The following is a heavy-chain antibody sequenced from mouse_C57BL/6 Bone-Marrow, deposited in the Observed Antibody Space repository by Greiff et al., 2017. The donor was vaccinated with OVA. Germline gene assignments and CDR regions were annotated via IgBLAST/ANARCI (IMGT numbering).Heavy chain of an antibody. J-gene: IGHJ2*01. CDR2: ISYDGSN. V-gene: IGHV3-6*01. D-gene: IGHD1-1*01. CDR3: AREYYGSRFDY. CDR1: GYSITSGYY. Sequence: EVKLQESGPGLVKPSQSLSLTCSVTGYSITSGYYWNWIRQFPGNKLEWMGYISYDGSNNYNPSLKNRISITRDTSKNQFFLKLNSVTTEDTATYYCAREYYGSRFDYWGQGTTLTVSS.